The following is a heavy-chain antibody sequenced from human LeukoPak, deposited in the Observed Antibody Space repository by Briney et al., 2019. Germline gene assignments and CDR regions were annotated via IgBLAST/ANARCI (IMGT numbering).Heavy chain of an antibody. CDR2: IYYSGST. CDR1: GGSISSYY. D-gene: IGHD2-2*01. CDR3: AGVILTWVGVFPAANWFAP. V-gene: IGHV4-59*01. J-gene: IGHJ5*02. Sequence: SETLSLTCTVSGGSISSYYWSWIRQPPGKKLEWIGYIYYSGSTNYNPSLKSRVTISIDTSKNQFSLKLSSVTAADAAVYYCAGVILTWVGVFPAANWFAPGGQGTLVTVSS.